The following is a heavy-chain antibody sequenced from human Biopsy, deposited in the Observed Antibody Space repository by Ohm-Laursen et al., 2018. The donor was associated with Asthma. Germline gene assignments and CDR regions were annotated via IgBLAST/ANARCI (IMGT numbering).Heavy chain of an antibody. J-gene: IGHJ6*02. Sequence: SVTVSCKASGGTFSRYAISWVRQAPGHALEWMGGIIPVFGTSNYAQKFQDRVTFTAGGSTSSAYMELSSLTSEDSAVYYCAREVSTVDYGYYYFAMDVWGQGTTVTVSS. CDR2: IIPVFGTS. V-gene: IGHV1-69*01. CDR1: GGTFSRYA. D-gene: IGHD4-17*01. CDR3: AREVSTVDYGYYYFAMDV.